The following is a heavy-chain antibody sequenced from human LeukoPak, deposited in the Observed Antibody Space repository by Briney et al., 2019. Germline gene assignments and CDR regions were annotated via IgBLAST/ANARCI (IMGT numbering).Heavy chain of an antibody. CDR3: ARMTASGGSCYSCYFDY. Sequence: GGSLRLSCAASGFTFSSYGMHWVRQAPGKGLEWVAVIWCDGSNKYYADSVKGRFTISRDNSKNTLYLQMNSLRAEDTAVYYCARMTASGGSCYSCYFDYWGHGTLVTVSP. CDR1: GFTFSSYG. CDR2: IWCDGSNK. D-gene: IGHD2-15*01. V-gene: IGHV3-33*01. J-gene: IGHJ4*01.